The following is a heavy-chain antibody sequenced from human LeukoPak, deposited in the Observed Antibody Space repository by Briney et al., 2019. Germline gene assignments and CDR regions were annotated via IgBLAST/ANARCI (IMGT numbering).Heavy chain of an antibody. Sequence: PSETLSLTCTVSGGSISGYYWSWIRQPPGKGLEWIAYIYYNGISNYNPSLKSRVTISVDRSKNQFSLKLSSVTAADTAVYYCARLNDAFDIWGQGTMVTVSS. CDR2: IYYNGIS. CDR1: GGSISGYY. V-gene: IGHV4-59*12. CDR3: ARLNDAFDI. J-gene: IGHJ3*02.